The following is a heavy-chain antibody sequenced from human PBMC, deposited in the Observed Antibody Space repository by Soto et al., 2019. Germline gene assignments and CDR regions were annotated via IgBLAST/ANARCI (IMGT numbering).Heavy chain of an antibody. CDR2: VSYDGSNK. CDR3: ARGAYCGGDCFPGHISKWYFDL. J-gene: IGHJ2*01. CDR1: GFTFSDHA. D-gene: IGHD2-21*02. Sequence: QVELVESGGGVVQPGRSLRLSCAASGFTFSDHAMHWVRQAPGKGLEWVAVVSYDGSNKQYAESVKGRFTISRDNSKTTLYLQMNSLRPEDTSIYYCARGAYCGGDCFPGHISKWYFDLWGRGTLVVVSS. V-gene: IGHV3-30-3*01.